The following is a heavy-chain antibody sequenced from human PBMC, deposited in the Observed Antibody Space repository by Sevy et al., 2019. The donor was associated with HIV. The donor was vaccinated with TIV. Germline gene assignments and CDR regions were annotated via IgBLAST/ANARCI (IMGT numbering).Heavy chain of an antibody. CDR3: TVVAARGLFLDY. CDR2: FDPEDGET. D-gene: IGHD2-15*01. V-gene: IGHV1-24*01. Sequence: ASVKVSCKVSGYTLTELSMHWVRQAPGKGLGWMGGFDPEDGETIYAQKFQGRVTMTEDTSTDTAYMELSSLRSEDTAVYYCTVVAARGLFLDYWGQGTLVTVSS. CDR1: GYTLTELS. J-gene: IGHJ4*02.